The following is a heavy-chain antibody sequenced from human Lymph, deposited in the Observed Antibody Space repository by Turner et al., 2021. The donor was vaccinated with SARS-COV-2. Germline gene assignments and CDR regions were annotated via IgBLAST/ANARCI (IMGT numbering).Heavy chain of an antibody. V-gene: IGHV3-21*01. CDR3: ARGWDFDL. Sequence: EEQVVESGGGLVKPGGSLRLSCAASGLTFSSDSMNWVRQAPGKGLEWVSSISSGSSYIYYADSVKGRFTIPRDNAKNSLFLQMHSLRVEDTAVYYCARGWDFDLWGRGTLVTVSS. J-gene: IGHJ2*01. CDR2: ISSGSSYI. CDR1: GLTFSSDS.